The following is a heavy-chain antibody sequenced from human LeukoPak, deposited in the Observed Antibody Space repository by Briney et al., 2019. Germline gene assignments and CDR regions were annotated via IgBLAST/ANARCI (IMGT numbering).Heavy chain of an antibody. D-gene: IGHD5-18*01. V-gene: IGHV4-59*08. J-gene: IGHJ4*02. CDR2: IYYSGST. CDR1: GGSIFNYY. CDR3: ARVRGYSYDY. Sequence: PSETLSLTCTVSGGSIFNYYWSWIRQPSGKGLEWIGYIYYSGSTNYNPSLESRVTISVDTSKNQFSLKLTSVTAADTAVYYCARVRGYSYDYWGQGTLVTVSA.